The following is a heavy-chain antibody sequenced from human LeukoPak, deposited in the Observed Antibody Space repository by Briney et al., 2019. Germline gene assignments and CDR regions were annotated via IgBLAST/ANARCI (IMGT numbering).Heavy chain of an antibody. CDR2: ISYDGSNK. J-gene: IGHJ3*02. CDR3: ARAPYYYDSSGYPGAFDI. Sequence: GGSLRLSCAASGFTFSSYAMHWVRQAPGKGLEWVAVISYDGSNKYYADSVKGRFTIPRDNSKNTLYLQMNSLRAEDTAVYYCARAPYYYDSSGYPGAFDIWGQGTMVTVSS. CDR1: GFTFSSYA. D-gene: IGHD3-22*01. V-gene: IGHV3-30*01.